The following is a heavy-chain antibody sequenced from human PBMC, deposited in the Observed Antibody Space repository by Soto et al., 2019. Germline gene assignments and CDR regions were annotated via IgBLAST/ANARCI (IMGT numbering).Heavy chain of an antibody. CDR3: ARAAAYDRSGYHYYFAY. V-gene: IGHV1-3*01. J-gene: IGHJ4*01. CDR2: INAGNGNT. D-gene: IGHD3-22*01. Sequence: ASVKVSWKASGYTLTSYSMHWVRQAPGQRLEWMAWINAGNGNTKYSQRFQGRLTITRETTASTIYMELTSLRSEDTAVYYCARAAAYDRSGYHYYFAYWGHGTQVTVSS. CDR1: GYTLTSYS.